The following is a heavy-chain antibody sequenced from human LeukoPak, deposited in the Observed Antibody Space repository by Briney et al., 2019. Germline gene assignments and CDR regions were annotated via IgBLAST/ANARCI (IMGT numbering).Heavy chain of an antibody. CDR1: GFTFDDYA. V-gene: IGHV3-9*03. Sequence: GRSLRLSCAASGFTFDDYAMHWVRQAPGKGLEWVSGISWNSGSIGYADSVKGRFTISRDNAKNSLYLQMNSLRAEDMALYYCAKGMDWNHNQRNFDYWGQGTLVTVSS. CDR3: AKGMDWNHNQRNFDY. J-gene: IGHJ4*02. D-gene: IGHD3/OR15-3a*01. CDR2: ISWNSGSI.